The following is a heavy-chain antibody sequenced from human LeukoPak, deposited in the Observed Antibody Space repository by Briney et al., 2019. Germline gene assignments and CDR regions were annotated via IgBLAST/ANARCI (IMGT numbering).Heavy chain of an antibody. D-gene: IGHD3-10*01. CDR1: GFTFSSYY. CDR2: IGTAGDT. CDR3: ARGRDYYGSGTPLGY. Sequence: GGSLRLSCAASGFTFSSYYMHWVRQATGKGLEWVSAIGTAGDTYYPGSVKGRFTISRENAKNSLYLQMNSLRAGDTAVYYCARGRDYYGSGTPLGYWGQGTLVTVSS. J-gene: IGHJ4*02. V-gene: IGHV3-13*01.